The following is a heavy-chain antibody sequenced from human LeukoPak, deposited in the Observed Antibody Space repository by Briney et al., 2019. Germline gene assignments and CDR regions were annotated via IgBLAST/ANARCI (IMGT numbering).Heavy chain of an antibody. J-gene: IGHJ4*02. CDR3: AGGKRGFGY. D-gene: IGHD3-10*01. CDR2: IYNSGST. V-gene: IGHV4-59*01. Sequence: PPETLSLTCTVSGGSPSRDYRSWIRQPPGKGQERIGYIYNSGSTTYNPPPTSRVTTSVETSRRHFSLKLSSLPAADTPAYYTAGGKRGFGYWRQGTLVTVSS. CDR1: GGSPSRDY.